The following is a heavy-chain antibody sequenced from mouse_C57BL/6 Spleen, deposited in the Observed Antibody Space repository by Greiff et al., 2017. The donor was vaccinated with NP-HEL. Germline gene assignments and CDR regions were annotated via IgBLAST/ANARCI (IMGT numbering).Heavy chain of an antibody. CDR1: GFTFSNYW. Sequence: EVKLMESGGGLVQPGGSMKLSCVASGFTFSNYWMNWVRQSPEKGLEWVAQIRLKSDNYATHYAESVKGRFTISRDDSKSSVYLQMNNLRAEDTGIYYCTRGLDWYFDVWGTGTTVTVSS. V-gene: IGHV6-3*01. CDR2: IRLKSDNYAT. CDR3: TRGLDWYFDV. J-gene: IGHJ1*03.